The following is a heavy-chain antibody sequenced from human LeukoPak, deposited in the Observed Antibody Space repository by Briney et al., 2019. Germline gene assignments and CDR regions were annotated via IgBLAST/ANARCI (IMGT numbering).Heavy chain of an antibody. CDR1: GASVNSVDYY. V-gene: IGHV4-30-4*01. J-gene: IGHJ5*02. CDR2: IYYTGST. CDR3: AREKGPYYEIFT. D-gene: IGHD3-9*01. Sequence: SETLSLTCNVSGASVNSVDYYWSWIRQPPGKGLEWIGYIYYTGSTYYSPSLKSRISISVDTSKNQFSLKLSSVTAADTAVYYCAREKGPYYEIFTWGQGTLVTVSS.